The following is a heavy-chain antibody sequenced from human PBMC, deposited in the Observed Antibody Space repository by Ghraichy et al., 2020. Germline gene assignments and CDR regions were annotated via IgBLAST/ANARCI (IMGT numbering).Heavy chain of an antibody. Sequence: SVKVSCKASGGTFSSYAISWVRQAPGQGLEWMGGIIPIFGTANYAQKFQGRVTITADESTSTAYMELSSLRSEDTAVYYCARDEGGFPYYYGMDVWGQGTTVTVSS. CDR1: GGTFSSYA. J-gene: IGHJ6*02. V-gene: IGHV1-69*13. CDR3: ARDEGGFPYYYGMDV. CDR2: IIPIFGTA. D-gene: IGHD6-25*01.